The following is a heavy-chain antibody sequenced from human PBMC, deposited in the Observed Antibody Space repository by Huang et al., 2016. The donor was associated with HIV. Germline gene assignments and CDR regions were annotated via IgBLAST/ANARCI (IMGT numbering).Heavy chain of an antibody. CDR1: GHSFTSYW. D-gene: IGHD1-1*01. CDR3: ARLSTTWYFDY. V-gene: IGHV5-51*01. J-gene: IGHJ4*02. CDR2: IYPVDSYT. Sequence: EVQLVQSGAEVKKPGESLKISCKGSGHSFTSYWIGWVRQMPGKVLEWMGIIYPVDSYTRYSPSFQGQVTIAADKSISTAYLQWSSLKAADTAMYYCARLSTTWYFDYWGQGTLVTVSS.